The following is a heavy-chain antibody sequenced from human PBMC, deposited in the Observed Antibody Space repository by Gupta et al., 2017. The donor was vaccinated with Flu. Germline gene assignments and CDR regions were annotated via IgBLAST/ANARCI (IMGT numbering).Heavy chain of an antibody. Sequence: QLQLVESGGGFVKPGGSLRLSCTASAASPFSFSDYYMSWIRQSPGRGLEWISYISSVGDNIYYMDSVKGRFTISRDNAKTSLFLHMTSLKVEDTAVYYCARSWGISPAAADIWGQGTLVTVSS. CDR1: AASPFSFSDYY. J-gene: IGHJ4*02. D-gene: IGHD2-2*01. CDR2: ISSVGDNI. V-gene: IGHV3-11*01. CDR3: ARSWGISPAAADI.